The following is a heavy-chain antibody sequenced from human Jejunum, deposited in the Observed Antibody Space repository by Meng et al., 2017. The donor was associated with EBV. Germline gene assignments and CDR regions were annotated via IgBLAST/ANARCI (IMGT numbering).Heavy chain of an antibody. V-gene: IGHV6-1*01. J-gene: IGHJ4*02. CDR1: GDSVSSYGAA. D-gene: IGHD6-6*01. CDR2: TFYRSRWFY. Sequence: QVRHPHPGPGPLTPSQTPSPTCASSGDSVSSYGAAWTWIRQSPSRGLEWLGRTFYRSRWFYAYAPSVKSRITINSDTSKNQFSLHLDSVTPEDTAVYYCARDGPQSLSSFDYWGQGTLVTVSS. CDR3: ARDGPQSLSSFDY.